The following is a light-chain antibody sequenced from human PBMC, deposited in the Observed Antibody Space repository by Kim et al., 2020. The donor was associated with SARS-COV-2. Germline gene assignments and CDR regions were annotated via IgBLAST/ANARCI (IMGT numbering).Light chain of an antibody. J-gene: IGLJ3*02. CDR1: SGSISIVV. Sequence: GMTVSHPSTRSSGSISIVVVQLYQQRPGTSPTTVIYGDHVRPSGVPDRFSGFVDSSSNSASLTISGLKTEDEADYYCQSFHDNAWVFGGGTKLTVL. CDR3: QSFHDNAWV. CDR2: GDH. V-gene: IGLV6-57*01.